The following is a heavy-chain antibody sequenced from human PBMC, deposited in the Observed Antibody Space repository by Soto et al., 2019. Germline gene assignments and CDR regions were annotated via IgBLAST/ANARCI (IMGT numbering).Heavy chain of an antibody. V-gene: IGHV3-48*02. CDR3: ARIDAYDLMDV. Sequence: EVKLVESGGGLVRPGGSLRLSCAGSGFDLKRYSINWVRQAPGKGLEWLSFISSSGNTVHYADSVKGRFTVSRDKDSNSVFLQMNSLRHEDTGVFYCARIDAYDLMDVWGPGTTVTVSS. CDR1: GFDLKRYS. D-gene: IGHD3-22*01. CDR2: ISSSGNTV. J-gene: IGHJ6*01.